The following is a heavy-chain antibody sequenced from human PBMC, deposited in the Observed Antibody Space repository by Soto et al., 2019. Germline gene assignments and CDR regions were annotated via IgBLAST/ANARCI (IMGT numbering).Heavy chain of an antibody. CDR1: GVSISSSNW. CDR2: IYHSGST. J-gene: IGHJ5*02. Sequence: SETLSLTCAVSGVSISSSNWWSWVRQPPGKGLEWIGEIYHSGSTNYNPSLKSRVTISVDKSKNQFSLKLSSVTAADTAVYYCARKPVLRFLEWLPKNWFDPWGQGTLVTVSS. D-gene: IGHD3-3*01. V-gene: IGHV4-4*02. CDR3: ARKPVLRFLEWLPKNWFDP.